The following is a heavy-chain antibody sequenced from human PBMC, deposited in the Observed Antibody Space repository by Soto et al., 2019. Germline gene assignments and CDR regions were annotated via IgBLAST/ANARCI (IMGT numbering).Heavy chain of an antibody. V-gene: IGHV4-30-4*01. CDR2: IYYSGST. Sequence: QVQLQESGPGLVKSSQTLSLTCAVSGGSINNGDYYWSWIRQPPGKGLEWIGYIYYSGSTYVNPSLKRRLSMSLDTSKNQFSLKLTSVTAADTAVYYCAREKSVVFGMAHPYWYCDLWGRGTLVTVSS. CDR1: GGSINNGDYY. J-gene: IGHJ2*01. D-gene: IGHD3-3*01. CDR3: AREKSVVFGMAHPYWYCDL.